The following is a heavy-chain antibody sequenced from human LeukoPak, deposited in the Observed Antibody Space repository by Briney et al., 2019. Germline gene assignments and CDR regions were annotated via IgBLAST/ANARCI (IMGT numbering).Heavy chain of an antibody. J-gene: IGHJ4*02. CDR2: IYYSGST. CDR1: GGSISSYY. D-gene: IGHD3-10*01. V-gene: IGHV4-59*08. CDR3: ARAFYYGSGSYVFDY. Sequence: SETLSLTCTVSGGSISSYYWSWIRQPPGKGLEWIGYIYYSGSTNYNPSLKSRVTISVDTSKNQFSLKLSSVTAADTAVYYCARAFYYGSGSYVFDYWGQGTLVTVSS.